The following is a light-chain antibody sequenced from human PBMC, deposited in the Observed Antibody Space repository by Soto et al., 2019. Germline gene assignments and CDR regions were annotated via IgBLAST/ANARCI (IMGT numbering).Light chain of an antibody. CDR3: TSYTPIVTLGSV. Sequence: ALTQPASVSGSPGQSITISCTGTSSDIGGYNSVSWYQQHPGRAPRLIIYEVTNRPSGVSNRFSASKSGNTASLTISGLQAEDEADYYCTSYTPIVTLGSVFGTGTKVPVL. CDR1: SSDIGGYNS. J-gene: IGLJ1*01. CDR2: EVT. V-gene: IGLV2-14*01.